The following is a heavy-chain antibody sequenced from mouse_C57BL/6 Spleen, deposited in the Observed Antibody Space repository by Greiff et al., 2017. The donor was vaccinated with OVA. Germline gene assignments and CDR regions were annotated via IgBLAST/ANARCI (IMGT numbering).Heavy chain of an antibody. Sequence: EVQGVESGGGLVQPKGSLKLSCAASGFSFNTYAMNWVRQAPGKGLEWVARIRSKSNNYATYYADSVKDRFTISRDDSESMLYLQMNNLKTEDTAMYYCVRQGSPYYYGSSGAMDYWGQGTSVTVSS. J-gene: IGHJ4*01. CDR2: IRSKSNNYAT. CDR3: VRQGSPYYYGSSGAMDY. V-gene: IGHV10-1*01. CDR1: GFSFNTYA. D-gene: IGHD1-1*01.